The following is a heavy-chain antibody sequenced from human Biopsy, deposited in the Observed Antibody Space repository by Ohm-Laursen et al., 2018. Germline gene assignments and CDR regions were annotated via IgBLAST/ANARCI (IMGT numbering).Heavy chain of an antibody. CDR1: GYTFTSYD. Sequence: GASVKVSRKPSGYTFTSYDISWVRQAPGQGLEWMGWISPYNDKTSYPPKLQDRVTMTADTSTNTAHTELRSLRSDDTAVYYCARVFCTSTTCYGLLDNWGQGTVVTVSS. CDR3: ARVFCTSTTCYGLLDN. D-gene: IGHD2/OR15-2a*01. V-gene: IGHV1-18*01. CDR2: ISPYNDKT. J-gene: IGHJ4*02.